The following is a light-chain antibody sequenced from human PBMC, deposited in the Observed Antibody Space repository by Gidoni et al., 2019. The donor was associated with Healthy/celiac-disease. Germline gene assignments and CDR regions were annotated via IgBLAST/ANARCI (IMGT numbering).Light chain of an antibody. CDR3: QQRSNWPPLT. J-gene: IGKJ4*01. Sequence: EIVLTQSPATLSLSPGERATLSCRASQSVRSYLAWYQQKPGQAPRLLIYDASNRATGIPARFSGIGSGTDFTLTISSLEPEDFAVYYCQQRSNWPPLTFXGXTKVEIK. V-gene: IGKV3-11*01. CDR1: QSVRSY. CDR2: DAS.